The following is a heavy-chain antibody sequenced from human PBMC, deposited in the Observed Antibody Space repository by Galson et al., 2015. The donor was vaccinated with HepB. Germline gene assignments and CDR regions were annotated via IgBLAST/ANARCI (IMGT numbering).Heavy chain of an antibody. CDR1: GGSISSYY. V-gene: IGHV4-59*01. D-gene: IGHD3-22*01. J-gene: IGHJ4*02. Sequence: SETLSLTCTVSGGSISSYYWSWIRQPPGKGLEWIGYIYYSGSTNYNPSLKSRVTISVDTSKNQFSLKLSSVTAADTAMYYCARGGYYDSSGSYSPGDYWGQGTLVTVSS. CDR2: IYYSGST. CDR3: ARGGYYDSSGSYSPGDY.